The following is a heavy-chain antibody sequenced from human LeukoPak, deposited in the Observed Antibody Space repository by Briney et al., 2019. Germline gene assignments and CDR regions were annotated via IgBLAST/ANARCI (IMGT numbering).Heavy chain of an antibody. J-gene: IGHJ5*02. CDR3: APQQTYSPYNWFDP. CDR1: GFTISNYW. D-gene: IGHD5-12*01. Sequence: GGSLRLSCVGSGFTISNYWMHWVRQVPGTGLAWVSRIHPDGSITTCADSVKGRFTISRDNAKNTLYLQMNSLRAEDTAVYYCAPQQTYSPYNWFDPWGQGTLATVSS. CDR2: IHPDGSIT. V-gene: IGHV3-74*03.